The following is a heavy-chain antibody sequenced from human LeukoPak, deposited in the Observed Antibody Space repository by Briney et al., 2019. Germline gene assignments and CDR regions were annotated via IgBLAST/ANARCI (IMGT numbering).Heavy chain of an antibody. CDR3: ARDNFEYSSSPSVPYFDY. V-gene: IGHV3-30-3*01. D-gene: IGHD6-13*01. CDR1: GFTFSSYA. Sequence: QSGGSLRLSCAASGFTFSSYAMHWVRQAPGKGLEWVAVISYDGSNKYYADSVKGRFTISRDNSKNTLYLQMNSLRAEDTAVYYCARDNFEYSSSPSVPYFDYWGQGTLVTVSS. J-gene: IGHJ4*02. CDR2: ISYDGSNK.